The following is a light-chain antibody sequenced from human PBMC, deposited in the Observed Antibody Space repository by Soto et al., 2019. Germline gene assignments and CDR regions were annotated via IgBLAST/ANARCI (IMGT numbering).Light chain of an antibody. CDR1: KSVSNN. V-gene: IGKV3-15*01. J-gene: IGKJ4*01. CDR2: GAA. Sequence: ETVMTQSPATLYESQGEKATLSCRASKSVSNNLAWYQQKPGQAPRLLIYGAAARATGIPARFSGSGFGTEFTLTISSLQSEDSAVYYCQHYNEWPLTFGGGTKVEIK. CDR3: QHYNEWPLT.